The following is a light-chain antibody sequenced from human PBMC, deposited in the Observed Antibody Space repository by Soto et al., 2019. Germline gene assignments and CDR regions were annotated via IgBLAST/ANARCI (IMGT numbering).Light chain of an antibody. CDR1: QGICST. Sequence: EIVITQSPATLSVSPGEGATLSCRARQGICSTLAWYQQKPGQTPRLLIYGASTRATGVPARFSGSGSGTDFTLTINSLQSEHFAVYSCQQYNNWPWTFGQGTKVDIK. CDR2: GAS. J-gene: IGKJ1*01. CDR3: QQYNNWPWT. V-gene: IGKV3-15*01.